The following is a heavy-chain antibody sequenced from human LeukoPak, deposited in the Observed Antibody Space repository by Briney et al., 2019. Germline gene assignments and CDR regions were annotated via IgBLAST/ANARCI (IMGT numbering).Heavy chain of an antibody. Sequence: PGRSLRLSCAAFGFTFSSYAMSWVRQAPGKGLEWVSAISGSGGSTYYADSVKGRFTISRDNSKNTLYLQMNSLRAEDTAVYYCAKGGPNCSGGSCYYYYMDVWGKGTTVTVSS. CDR3: AKGGPNCSGGSCYYYYMDV. D-gene: IGHD2-15*01. V-gene: IGHV3-23*01. CDR1: GFTFSSYA. CDR2: ISGSGGST. J-gene: IGHJ6*03.